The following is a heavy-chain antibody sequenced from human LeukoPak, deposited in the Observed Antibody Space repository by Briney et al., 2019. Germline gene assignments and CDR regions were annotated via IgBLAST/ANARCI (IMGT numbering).Heavy chain of an antibody. J-gene: IGHJ4*02. CDR1: GGSISSGDYY. CDR2: IYYSGSN. V-gene: IGHV4-30-4*01. Sequence: SQTLSLTCTVSGGSISSGDYYWSWLRQPPGKGLEWIGYIYYSGSNYFNPSLKSRVTISVETSKNQFSLKLSSVTAADTAVYYCARVPVYSGTYFDYWGQGTLVTVSS. D-gene: IGHD1-26*01. CDR3: ARVPVYSGTYFDY.